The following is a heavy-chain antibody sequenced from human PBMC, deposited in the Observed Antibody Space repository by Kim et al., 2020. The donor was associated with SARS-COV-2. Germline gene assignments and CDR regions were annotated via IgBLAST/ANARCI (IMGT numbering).Heavy chain of an antibody. J-gene: IGHJ3*02. CDR3: AREGLHPIYSSSGFGAFDI. D-gene: IGHD6-6*01. CDR2: ISYSGST. CDR1: GGSISSYY. V-gene: IGHV4-59*12. Sequence: SETLSLTCTVSGGSISSYYWSWIRQPPGKGLEWIGYISYSGSTSYNPPLKSRVTMSVDTSRQHLSLQLSSVTAADTAVYYCAREGLHPIYSSSGFGAFDIWGQGTMVTVSS.